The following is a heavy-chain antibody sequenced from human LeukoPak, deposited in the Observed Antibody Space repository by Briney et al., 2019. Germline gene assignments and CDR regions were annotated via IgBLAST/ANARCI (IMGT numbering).Heavy chain of an antibody. Sequence: SETLSLTGAVYGGSFSGYYWSWIRQPPGKGLEWIGEINHSGSTNYNPSLKSRVTISVDTSKNQFSLKLSSVTAADTAVYYCARGWDTAMVFDYWGQGTLVTVSS. CDR1: GGSFSGYY. CDR2: INHSGST. J-gene: IGHJ4*02. CDR3: ARGWDTAMVFDY. D-gene: IGHD5-18*01. V-gene: IGHV4-34*01.